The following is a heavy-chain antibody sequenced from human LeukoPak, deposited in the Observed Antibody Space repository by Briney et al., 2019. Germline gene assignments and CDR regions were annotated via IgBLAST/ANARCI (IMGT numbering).Heavy chain of an antibody. V-gene: IGHV3-23*01. CDR3: AKGSPYYYGSGKDNWFDP. Sequence: GGSLRLSCAASGFSVSSNYMNWVRQAPGKGLEWVSGISGSGDFTYYADSVRGRFTSSRDNSKNTLYLQMNSLRAEDTALYYCAKGSPYYYGSGKDNWFDPWGQGTLVTVSS. D-gene: IGHD3-10*01. J-gene: IGHJ5*02. CDR1: GFSVSSNY. CDR2: ISGSGDFT.